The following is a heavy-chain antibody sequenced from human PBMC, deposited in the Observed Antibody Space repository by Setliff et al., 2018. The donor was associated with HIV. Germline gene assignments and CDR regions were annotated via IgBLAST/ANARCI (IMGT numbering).Heavy chain of an antibody. V-gene: IGHV1-18*01. CDR3: ARDHHSGRGSNFPWYSDL. J-gene: IGHJ2*01. D-gene: IGHD1-26*01. Sequence: GASVKVSCKASGYTFSNYGITWVRQAPGQGLEWMGWITSYNGNTNYAKKFKGRVTMTTDTSTSIAYMELKSLRSEDTAVYYCARDHHSGRGSNFPWYSDLWGRGTLVT. CDR2: ITSYNGNT. CDR1: GYTFSNYG.